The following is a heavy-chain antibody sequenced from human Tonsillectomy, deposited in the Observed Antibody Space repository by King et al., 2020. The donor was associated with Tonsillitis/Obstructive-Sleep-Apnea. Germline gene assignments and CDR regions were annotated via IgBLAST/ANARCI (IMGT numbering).Heavy chain of an antibody. Sequence: VQLVESGGVVVQPGGSLRLSCAASGFTFDDYTIHWVRQAPGKGLERVSLITWDGGSTNYADSVKGRFTISRDNSKNSRYLQMNSLRTEDTALYYCAKDLPATVTMSYFDYWGQGTLVTVSS. CDR1: GFTFDDYT. V-gene: IGHV3-43*01. D-gene: IGHD4-11*01. CDR3: AKDLPATVTMSYFDY. CDR2: ITWDGGST. J-gene: IGHJ4*02.